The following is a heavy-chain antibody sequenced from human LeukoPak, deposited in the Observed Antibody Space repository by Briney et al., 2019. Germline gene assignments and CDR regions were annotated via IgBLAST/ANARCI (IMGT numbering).Heavy chain of an antibody. D-gene: IGHD3-22*01. CDR3: ARDLARSGYYYH. Sequence: GGSLRLSCAASGFTVSSNYMSWVRQTPGKGLEWVSVIYSGGSTYYADSVKGRFTISRDNSKNTLYLQMNSLRAEDTAVYYCARDLARSGYYYHWGQGTLVTVSS. J-gene: IGHJ5*02. CDR1: GFTVSSNY. V-gene: IGHV3-53*05. CDR2: IYSGGST.